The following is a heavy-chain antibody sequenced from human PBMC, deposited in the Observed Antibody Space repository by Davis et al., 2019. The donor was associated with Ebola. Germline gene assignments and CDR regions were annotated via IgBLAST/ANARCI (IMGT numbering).Heavy chain of an antibody. V-gene: IGHV4-39*01. Sequence: MPLETLSLTCTVSGGSISSSSYYWGWIRQPPGKGLEWIGSIYYSGSTYYNPSLKSRVTISVDTSKNQFSLKLSSVTAADTAVYYCARNVFYYYDSSGYYSPYYFDYWGQGTLVTVSS. CDR2: IYYSGST. J-gene: IGHJ4*02. CDR1: GGSISSSSYY. D-gene: IGHD3-22*01. CDR3: ARNVFYYYDSSGYYSPYYFDY.